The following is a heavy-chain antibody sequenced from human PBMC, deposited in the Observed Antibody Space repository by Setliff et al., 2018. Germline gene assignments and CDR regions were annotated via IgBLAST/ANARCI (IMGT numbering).Heavy chain of an antibody. J-gene: IGHJ6*03. D-gene: IGHD4-17*01. Sequence: PSENLSLTCTVSGGSVSISIYYWSWIRQPPGKGLEWIGYIFYSGSTKYNPSLKSRVTISVDTSKNQFSLKLTSVTAADSAVYYCARYSRVYGDYYYHMDVWGKGTTVTVSS. CDR3: ARYSRVYGDYYYHMDV. CDR2: IFYSGST. CDR1: GGSVSISIYY. V-gene: IGHV4-61*01.